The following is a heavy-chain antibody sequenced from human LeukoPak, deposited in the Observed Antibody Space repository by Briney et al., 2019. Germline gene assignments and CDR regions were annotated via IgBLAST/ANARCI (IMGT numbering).Heavy chain of an antibody. J-gene: IGHJ5*02. CDR2: IRSKAYGWTT. CDR3: TKTTVVTDYNWFDP. V-gene: IGHV3-49*04. CDR1: GFTFSSYA. D-gene: IGHD4-23*01. Sequence: GGSLRLSCAASGFTFSSYAMSWARQAPGKGLEWVGFIRSKAYGWTTEYAASVKGRFTISRDDSKSIAYLQMNSLKTEDTAVYYCTKTTVVTDYNWFDPWGQGTLVTVSS.